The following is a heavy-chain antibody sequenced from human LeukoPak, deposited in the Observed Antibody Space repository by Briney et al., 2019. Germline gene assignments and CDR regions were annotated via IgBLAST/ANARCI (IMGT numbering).Heavy chain of an antibody. V-gene: IGHV4-59*01. CDR1: GDSISNYY. D-gene: IGHD1-26*01. J-gene: IGHJ6*02. Sequence: PSETLSLTCTVSGDSISNYYWNWIRQPPGKGLEWIGYIYNSGSTNYNPSLKSRVSISVDTSRNQFSLNLSSVTAADTAVYFCARRPWGGLDVWGQGTTFTVSS. CDR3: ARRPWGGLDV. CDR2: IYNSGST.